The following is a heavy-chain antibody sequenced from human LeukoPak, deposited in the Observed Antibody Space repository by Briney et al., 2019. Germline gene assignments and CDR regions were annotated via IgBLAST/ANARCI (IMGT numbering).Heavy chain of an antibody. CDR2: ISYDGSNK. CDR3: ARDSLNALDY. J-gene: IGHJ4*02. V-gene: IGHV3-30-3*01. Sequence: PGRSLRLSCAAAGFTFSSYAMHWVRQAPGKGLEWVAVISYDGSNKHYADSVKGRFTISRDNSKNTLYLQMNSLRPEDTALYYCARDSLNALDYWGQGTLVTVSS. D-gene: IGHD2-8*01. CDR1: GFTFSSYA.